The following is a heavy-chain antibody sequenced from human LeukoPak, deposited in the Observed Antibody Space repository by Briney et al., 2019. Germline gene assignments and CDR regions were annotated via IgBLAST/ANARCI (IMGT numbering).Heavy chain of an antibody. D-gene: IGHD1-1*01. CDR3: ARGLERYDCDY. J-gene: IGHJ4*02. Sequence: ASVKVSCKASGYTFTGYYMHWVRQAPGQGLEWMGRINPNSGDTNYGQKFQGRVTMTRDTSISTAYMELSRLRSDDTAVYYCARGLERYDCDYWGQGTLVTVSS. CDR1: GYTFTGYY. V-gene: IGHV1-2*02. CDR2: INPNSGDT.